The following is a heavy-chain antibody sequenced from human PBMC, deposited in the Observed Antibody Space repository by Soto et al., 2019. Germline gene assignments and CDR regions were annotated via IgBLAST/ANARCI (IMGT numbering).Heavy chain of an antibody. D-gene: IGHD6-13*01. J-gene: IGHJ5*02. CDR1: GFTSRSFT. CDR2: ISSNSAYI. V-gene: IGHV3-21*01. CDR3: TRDASRDSSARGWFDP. Sequence: GGSLRLSCAASGFTSRSFTMNWFRQAPGKGLEWVSTISSNSAYIYYTDALRGRFTISRDNAKNSLHLQMNSLRAEDTAVYYCTRDASRDSSARGWFDPWGPGTLVTGSS.